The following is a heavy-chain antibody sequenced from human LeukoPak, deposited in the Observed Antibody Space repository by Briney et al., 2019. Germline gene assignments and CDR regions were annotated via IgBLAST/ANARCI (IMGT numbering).Heavy chain of an antibody. CDR3: ASPHRGGAFDI. Sequence: ASVKVSCKASGYTFSNFGISWVRQAPGQGLEWMGWISAYNGNTNYAQKLQGRVTMTTDTSTSTAYMELRSLRSDDTAVYYCASPHRGGAFDIWGQGTMVTVSS. D-gene: IGHD3-10*01. V-gene: IGHV1-18*01. CDR1: GYTFSNFG. J-gene: IGHJ3*02. CDR2: ISAYNGNT.